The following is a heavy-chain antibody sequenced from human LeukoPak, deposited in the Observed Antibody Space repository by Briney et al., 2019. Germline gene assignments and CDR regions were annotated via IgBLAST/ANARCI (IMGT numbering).Heavy chain of an antibody. V-gene: IGHV3-30*18. D-gene: IGHD6-13*01. CDR2: ISNDGSSK. CDR1: GFTFSSFG. J-gene: IGHJ4*02. CDR3: AKSGIAAAGQRGYFDY. Sequence: PGGSLRLSCAASGFTFSSFGIHWVRQAPGKGLEWVAVISNDGSSKYYADSVKGRFTISRDNSKNTVYLQMSSLRGEDTAVYYCAKSGIAAAGQRGYFDYWGQGTLVTVSS.